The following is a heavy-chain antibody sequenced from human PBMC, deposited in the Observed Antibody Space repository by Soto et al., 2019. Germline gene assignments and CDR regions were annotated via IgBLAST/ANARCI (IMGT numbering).Heavy chain of an antibody. Sequence: QVQLVQSGAEVKKPESSVKVSCKAPGGTFSTYAISWVRQAPGQGLEWMGGIIPMFGTANYAQRFQDRVTXTXHDATSTVYMRLSSLRSEDTAVYFCASGIQRWLRRINNGYSGWGQGTLVTVSS. CDR2: IIPMFGTA. J-gene: IGHJ4*02. CDR1: GGTFSTYA. CDR3: ASGIQRWLRRINNGYSG. D-gene: IGHD5-12*01. V-gene: IGHV1-69*05.